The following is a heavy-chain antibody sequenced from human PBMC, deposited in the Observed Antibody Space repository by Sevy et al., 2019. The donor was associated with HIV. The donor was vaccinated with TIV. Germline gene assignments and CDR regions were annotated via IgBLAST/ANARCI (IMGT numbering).Heavy chain of an antibody. V-gene: IGHV3-66*01. CDR3: ARGEIVAAGMFYQYYGMDV. J-gene: IGHJ6*02. Sequence: GESLRLSCAASGFTVSSNYMSWVRQAPGKGLEWVSVIYSGGSTYYADSVKGRFTISRDNSKNTLFLQMNTLRAEDTAVYYCARGEIVAAGMFYQYYGMDVWGQGTTVTVSS. D-gene: IGHD6-13*01. CDR1: GFTVSSNY. CDR2: IYSGGST.